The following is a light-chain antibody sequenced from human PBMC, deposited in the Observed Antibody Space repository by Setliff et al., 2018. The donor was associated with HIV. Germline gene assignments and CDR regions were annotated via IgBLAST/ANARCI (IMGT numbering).Light chain of an antibody. V-gene: IGKV4-1*01. CDR1: QSVLYSSNSKNY. Sequence: DIVMTQSPESLAVSLGERATIDCKSSQSVLYSSNSKNYIAWYQQRPGQVPKLLIYWASTRALGVPERFSGSGSGTHFTLTISSLQAEDAAVYYCHQYYNSPYTFGQGTKVDIK. CDR2: WAS. J-gene: IGKJ2*01. CDR3: HQYYNSPYT.